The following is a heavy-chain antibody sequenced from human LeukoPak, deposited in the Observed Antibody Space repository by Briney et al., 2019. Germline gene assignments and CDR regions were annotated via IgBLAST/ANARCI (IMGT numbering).Heavy chain of an antibody. Sequence: GESLKISCKGSGYSFTNFWIGWVRQMPGKGLEWMGIIYPGDSDTRYSPSFQGQVTISADKSISTAYLQWSSLKASDTAMYYCARGQYDSSGYYSPWYYYYYMDVWGKGTTVTVSS. V-gene: IGHV5-51*01. CDR1: GYSFTNFW. CDR3: ARGQYDSSGYYSPWYYYYYMDV. J-gene: IGHJ6*03. CDR2: IYPGDSDT. D-gene: IGHD3-22*01.